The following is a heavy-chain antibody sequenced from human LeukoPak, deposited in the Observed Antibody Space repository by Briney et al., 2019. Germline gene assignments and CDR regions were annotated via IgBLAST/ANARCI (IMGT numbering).Heavy chain of an antibody. D-gene: IGHD5-12*01. J-gene: IGHJ6*03. CDR1: GGSISSGSYD. V-gene: IGHV4-61*09. CDR2: IYTSGST. CDR3: AATSSFHYYYMDV. Sequence: SETLSLTCTVSGGSISSGSYDWYWIRQPAGKGLEWIGHIYTSGSTDYNPSLKSRVTISVDTSKNQFSLKLSSVTAADTAVYYCAATSSFHYYYMDVWGKGTTVTISS.